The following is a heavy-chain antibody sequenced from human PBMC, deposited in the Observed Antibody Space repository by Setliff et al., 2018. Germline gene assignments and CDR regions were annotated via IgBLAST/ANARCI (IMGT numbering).Heavy chain of an antibody. CDR3: ARSHYNASGNSHYYYMDV. CDR2: FYHSAST. Sequence: SETLSLTCNVSGGSISSDYWSWIRQPPGKALEWIGYFYHSASTNYNPSLKGRVTMSADTSKKQLYLSLTSVSVADTAMYYCARSHYNASGNSHYYYMDVWGKGTAVTVSS. D-gene: IGHD3-10*01. CDR1: GGSISSDY. J-gene: IGHJ6*03. V-gene: IGHV4-4*08.